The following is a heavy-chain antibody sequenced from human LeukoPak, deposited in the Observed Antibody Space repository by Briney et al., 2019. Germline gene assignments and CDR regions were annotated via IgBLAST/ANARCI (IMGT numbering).Heavy chain of an antibody. Sequence: GGSLRLSCAVSWFTFSDSYMTWLRQAPGKGLESLSYISPSGTDISYADSVKGRLTISRDNAKNSMYLQMNSLRAEDTAVYYCARGEYGSGSYHIDYWGQGTLVTVSS. CDR1: WFTFSDSY. J-gene: IGHJ4*02. D-gene: IGHD3-10*01. CDR2: ISPSGTDI. V-gene: IGHV3-11*04. CDR3: ARGEYGSGSYHIDY.